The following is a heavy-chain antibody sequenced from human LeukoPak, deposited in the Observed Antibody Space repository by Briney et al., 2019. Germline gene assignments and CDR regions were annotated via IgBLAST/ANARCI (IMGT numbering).Heavy chain of an antibody. D-gene: IGHD3-22*01. Sequence: GGSLRLSCTTSGFTFGDYAMSWVRQAPGKGLEWVSFIRRKVHGGTTEYAASVKGRFSSSRDDSKSIAYLQMNSLKTEDTAVYFCTRVTYYYDNSGYFHFDSWGQGSLVTVSS. CDR3: TRVTYYYDNSGYFHFDS. V-gene: IGHV3-49*04. J-gene: IGHJ4*02. CDR2: IRRKVHGGTT. CDR1: GFTFGDYA.